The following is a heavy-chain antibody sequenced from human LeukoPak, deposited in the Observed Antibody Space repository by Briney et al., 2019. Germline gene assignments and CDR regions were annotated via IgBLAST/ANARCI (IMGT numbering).Heavy chain of an antibody. J-gene: IGHJ4*02. CDR3: AKDREPGIAAAGEFDY. D-gene: IGHD6-13*01. Sequence: PGGSLRLSCAASGFTFDDYAMHWVRQAPGKGLEWVSLISGDGGSTYYADSVKGRFTISRDNSKNSLYLQMNSLRTEDTALYYCAKDREPGIAAAGEFDYWGQGTLVTVSS. V-gene: IGHV3-43*02. CDR2: ISGDGGST. CDR1: GFTFDDYA.